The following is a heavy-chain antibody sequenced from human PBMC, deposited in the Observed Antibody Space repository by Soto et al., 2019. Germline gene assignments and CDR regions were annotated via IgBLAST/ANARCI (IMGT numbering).Heavy chain of an antibody. CDR1: GFTFSSYA. CDR2: ISYDGSNK. V-gene: IGHV3-30-3*01. D-gene: IGHD5-18*01. J-gene: IGHJ3*02. CDR3: ARDGTAMVKDAFDI. Sequence: VQLVESGGGVVQPGRSLRLSCAASGFTFSSYAMHWVRQAPGKGLEWVAVISYDGSNKYYADSVKGRFTISRDNSKNTLYLQMNSLRAEDTAVYYCARDGTAMVKDAFDIWGQGTMVTVSS.